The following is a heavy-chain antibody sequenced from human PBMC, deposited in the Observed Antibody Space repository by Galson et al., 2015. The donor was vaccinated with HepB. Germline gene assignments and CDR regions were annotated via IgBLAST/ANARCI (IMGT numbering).Heavy chain of an antibody. V-gene: IGHV6-1*01. J-gene: IGHJ4*01. D-gene: IGHD2-15*01. Sequence: CAISGDSVSNSSAAWNWIRQSPSRGLEWLGRTYYWSKWYFDYSVSVKSRITIKADTSKNHFSLHLKSVTPEDTAVYYCARGAFCSGGSCYRDPSPLEKWGQGTLVSVSS. CDR1: GDSVSNSSAA. CDR2: TYYWSKWYF. CDR3: ARGAFCSGGSCYRDPSPLEK.